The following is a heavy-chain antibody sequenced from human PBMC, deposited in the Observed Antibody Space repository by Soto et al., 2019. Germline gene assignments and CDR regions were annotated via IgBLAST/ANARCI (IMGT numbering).Heavy chain of an antibody. Sequence: QVQLVQSGAEVKKPGASVKVSCKTSGYTFTSYHISWVRQAPGQGLEWMGWISAYNTNTNYAQKSQRRVTMTTDTVTNTAQMALRHLRPDDTEVSYYASDTPPTDYWGQGTLVTVSS. CDR2: ISAYNTNT. CDR3: ASDTPPTDY. J-gene: IGHJ4*02. V-gene: IGHV1-18*01. CDR1: GYTFTSYH.